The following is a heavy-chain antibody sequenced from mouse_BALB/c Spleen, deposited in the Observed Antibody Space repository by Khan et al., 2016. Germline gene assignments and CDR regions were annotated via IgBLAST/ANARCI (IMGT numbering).Heavy chain of an antibody. D-gene: IGHD1-1*01. CDR1: GFDFSRYW. CDR3: ARARYYGYLAY. Sequence: EVKLLESGGGLVQPGGSLKLSCAASGFDFSRYWTSWVRQALGKGLEWIGEINPESNTINYTPFLKDKFIISRDNAKNTLYLQMSTVRSEDTALXSGARARYYGYLAYWCQGTLVTVSA. CDR2: INPESNTI. V-gene: IGHV4-1*02. J-gene: IGHJ3*01.